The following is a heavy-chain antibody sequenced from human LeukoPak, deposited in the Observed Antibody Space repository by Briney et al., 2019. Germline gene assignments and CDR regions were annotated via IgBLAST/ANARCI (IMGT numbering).Heavy chain of an antibody. CDR3: ARHHSSSWYAPFDY. CDR2: IYTSGST. V-gene: IGHV4-61*02. J-gene: IGHJ4*02. Sequence: PSQTLSLTCTVSGGSISSGSYYWSWIRQPAGKGLEWIGRIYTSGSTNYNPSLKSRVTISVDTSKNQFSLKLSSVTAADTAVYYCARHHSSSWYAPFDYWGQGTLVTVSS. CDR1: GGSISSGSYY. D-gene: IGHD6-13*01.